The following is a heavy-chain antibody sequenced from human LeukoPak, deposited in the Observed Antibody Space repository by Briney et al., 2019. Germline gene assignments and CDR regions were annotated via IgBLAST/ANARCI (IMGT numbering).Heavy chain of an antibody. Sequence: SETLSLTCAVYGGSFSGYYWSWIRQPPGKGLEWIGEINHSGSTNYNPSLKSRVTISVDTSKNQFSLKLSSVTAADTAVYYCARGQWLEETFDYWGQGTLVNVSS. V-gene: IGHV4-34*01. CDR1: GGSFSGYY. CDR2: INHSGST. J-gene: IGHJ4*02. D-gene: IGHD6-19*01. CDR3: ARGQWLEETFDY.